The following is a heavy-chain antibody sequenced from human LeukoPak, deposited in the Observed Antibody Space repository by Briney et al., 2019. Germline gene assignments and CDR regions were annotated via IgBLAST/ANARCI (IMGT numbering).Heavy chain of an antibody. J-gene: IGHJ3*02. V-gene: IGHV3-64*01. CDR2: ISSNGGST. D-gene: IGHD2-2*01. CDR1: GFTFSSYA. CDR3: ARDSSPQYYCSSTSCYLQRNDAFDI. Sequence: RPGGSLRLSCAASGFTFSSYAMHWVRQAPGKGLEYVSAISSNGGSTYYANSVKGRFTISRDNSKNTLYLQMGSLRAEDMAVYYCARDSSPQYYCSSTSCYLQRNDAFDIWGQGTMVTVSS.